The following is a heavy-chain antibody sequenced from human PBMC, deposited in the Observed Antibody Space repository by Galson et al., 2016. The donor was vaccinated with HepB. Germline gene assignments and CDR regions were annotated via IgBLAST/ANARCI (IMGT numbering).Heavy chain of an antibody. CDR1: GGSINSYY. CDR2: IYSSGHT. V-gene: IGHV4-4*07. CDR3: ARDMESSIWPGWFDP. D-gene: IGHD6-13*01. J-gene: IGHJ5*02. Sequence: ETLSLTCTVSGGSINSYYWSWIRQSVGKGLEWIGRIYSSGHTNYNPSLKSRATMSVDRSKKQVSLEVSSVTAADTAVYYCARDMESSIWPGWFDPWGQGILVAVSS.